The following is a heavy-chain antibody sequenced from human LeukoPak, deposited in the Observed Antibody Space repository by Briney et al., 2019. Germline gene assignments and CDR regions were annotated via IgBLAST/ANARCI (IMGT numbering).Heavy chain of an antibody. CDR2: IYSSGRT. J-gene: IGHJ6*03. CDR1: GGSISSSSYY. Sequence: PSETLSLTCTVSGGSISSSSYYWGWIRQPPGKGLEWIGSIYSSGRTYYNPSLKSRVTISVDTSKNQFSLKLSSVTAADTAVYYCATYDYYHNSTDVWGKGTTVTVS. D-gene: IGHD4-17*01. V-gene: IGHV4-39*07. CDR3: ATYDYYHNSTDV.